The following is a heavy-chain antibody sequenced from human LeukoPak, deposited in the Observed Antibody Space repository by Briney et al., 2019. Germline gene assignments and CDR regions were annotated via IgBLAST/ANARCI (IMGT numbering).Heavy chain of an antibody. CDR3: ARGRAIFGVAVYYLDY. D-gene: IGHD3-3*01. V-gene: IGHV1-8*01. CDR1: GYTFTSYD. J-gene: IGHJ4*02. CDR2: MNPNSGNT. Sequence: ASVKVSCKASGYTFTSYDINWVRQATGQGLEWMGWMNPNSGNTGYAQKFQGRVTMTRNTSISTAYMELSSLRSEDTAVYYCARGRAIFGVAVYYLDYWGQGTLVTVSS.